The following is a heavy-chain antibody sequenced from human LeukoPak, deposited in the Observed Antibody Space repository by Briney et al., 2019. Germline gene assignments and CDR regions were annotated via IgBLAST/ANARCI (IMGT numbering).Heavy chain of an antibody. CDR2: IIPIFGTA. J-gene: IGHJ5*02. CDR1: GGTFSSYA. D-gene: IGHD2-2*01. CDR3: ARGIGYCSSTSCYLNWFDP. V-gene: IGHV1-69*05. Sequence: ASVKVSCKASGGTFSSYAISWVRQAPGQGLEWMGGIIPIFGTANYAQKFQGRVTITTDESTSTAYMELSSLRSEDTAVYYCARGIGYCSSTSCYLNWFDPWGQGTLVAVSS.